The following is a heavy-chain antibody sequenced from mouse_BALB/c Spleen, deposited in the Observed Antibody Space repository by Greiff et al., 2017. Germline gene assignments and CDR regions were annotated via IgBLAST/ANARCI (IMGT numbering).Heavy chain of an antibody. CDR1: GFSLTSYG. J-gene: IGHJ3*01. V-gene: IGHV2-2*02. Sequence: VKLMESGPGLVQPSQSLSITCTVSGFSLTSYGVHWVRQSPGKGLEWLGVIWSGGSTDYNAAFISRLSISKDNSKSQVFFKMNSLQANDTAIYYCARNKGSTMITLFAYWGQGTLVTVSA. CDR3: ARNKGSTMITLFAY. CDR2: IWSGGST. D-gene: IGHD2-4*01.